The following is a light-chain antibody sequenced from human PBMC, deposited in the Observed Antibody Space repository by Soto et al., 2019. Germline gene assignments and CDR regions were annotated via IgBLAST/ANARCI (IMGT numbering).Light chain of an antibody. J-gene: IGLJ1*01. Sequence: QSVLTQPRSVSGSPGQSVTISCTGASSDVGGYNSVSWYQQHPGKAPKLMIYDVTKRPSGVPDRFSGSKSGYTASLTISGLQAEDEADYYCGSWDSSLSAYVFGTGTKVTVL. V-gene: IGLV2-11*01. CDR2: DVT. CDR3: GSWDSSLSAYV. CDR1: SSDVGGYNS.